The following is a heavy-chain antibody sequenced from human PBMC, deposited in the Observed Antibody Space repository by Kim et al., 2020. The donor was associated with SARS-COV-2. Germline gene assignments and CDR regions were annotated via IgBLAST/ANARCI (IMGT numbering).Heavy chain of an antibody. CDR3: ASLRSIAVDY. J-gene: IGHJ4*02. V-gene: IGHV3-21*01. Sequence: YKYYADSVKGRFTISGDNAKNSLYLKMNSLRAEDTAVYYCASLRSIAVDYWGQGTLVTVSS. D-gene: IGHD6-19*01. CDR2: YK.